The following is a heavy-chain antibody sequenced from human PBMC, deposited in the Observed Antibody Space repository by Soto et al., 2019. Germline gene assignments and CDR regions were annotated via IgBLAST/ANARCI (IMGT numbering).Heavy chain of an antibody. V-gene: IGHV1-69*12. CDR2: IIPIFGTA. Sequence: QVQLVQSGAEVKKPGSSVKVSCKASGGTFSSYAISGVRQAPGQGLEWMGGIIPIFGTADYAQKFQGRVTITADESTSTGNMELISLRSEDTAVYYCASHYDSSGYYYRGLDYWGQGTLVTVSS. CDR3: ASHYDSSGYYYRGLDY. D-gene: IGHD3-22*01. J-gene: IGHJ4*02. CDR1: GGTFSSYA.